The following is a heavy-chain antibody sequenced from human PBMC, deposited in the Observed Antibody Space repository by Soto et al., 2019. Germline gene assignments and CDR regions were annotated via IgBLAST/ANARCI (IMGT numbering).Heavy chain of an antibody. CDR2: ISYDGSNK. V-gene: IGHV3-30*03. CDR1: GFTFSSYG. D-gene: IGHD3-3*01. Sequence: QVQLVESGGGVVQPGWSLRLSCAASGFTFSSYGMHWVRQAPGKGLEWVAVISYDGSNKYYADSVKGRFTISRDNSKNTLYLQMNSLRAEDTAVYYCARGYDFWSGYSSGGGLWGQGTLVTVSS. J-gene: IGHJ4*02. CDR3: ARGYDFWSGYSSGGGL.